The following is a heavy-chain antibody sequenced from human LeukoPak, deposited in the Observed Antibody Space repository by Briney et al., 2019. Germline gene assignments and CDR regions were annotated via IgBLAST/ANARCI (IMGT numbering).Heavy chain of an antibody. CDR2: ISGTGGGT. D-gene: IGHD3-22*01. CDR1: GFTFNTYA. CDR3: AKDREMYFYDSSGYRDAFHI. V-gene: IGHV3-23*01. Sequence: GGSLRLSCAASGFTFNTYAMSWVRQAPGKGLEWVSSISGTGGGTYYADSVKGRFTISRDNSHKTLYLQMNILRAEDTAVYYCAKDREMYFYDSSGYRDAFHIWGQGTKVTVSS. J-gene: IGHJ3*02.